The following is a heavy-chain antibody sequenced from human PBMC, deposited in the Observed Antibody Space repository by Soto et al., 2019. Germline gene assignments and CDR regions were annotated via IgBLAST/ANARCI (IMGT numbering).Heavy chain of an antibody. CDR1: GGSISSGGYY. V-gene: IGHV4-31*03. CDR3: ATLVSSGWYDYFDY. J-gene: IGHJ4*02. CDR2: IYYSGST. Sequence: LTCTVSGGSISSGGYYWSWIRQHPGKGLEWIGYIYYSGSTYYNPSLKGRVTISVDTSKNQFSLKLSSVTAADTAVYYCATLVSSGWYDYFDYWGQGTLVTVSS. D-gene: IGHD6-19*01.